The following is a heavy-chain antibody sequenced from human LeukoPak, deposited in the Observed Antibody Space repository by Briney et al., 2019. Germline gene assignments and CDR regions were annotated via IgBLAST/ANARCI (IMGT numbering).Heavy chain of an antibody. Sequence: GASVKVSCKASGYTFTSYAMNWVRQAPGQGLEWMGWINTNTGNPTYAQGFTGRFVFSLDTSVSTAYLQISSLKAEDTAVYYCARDLPDTAMVDYFDYWGQGTLVTVSS. CDR1: GYTFTSYA. J-gene: IGHJ4*02. CDR2: INTNTGNP. V-gene: IGHV7-4-1*02. D-gene: IGHD5-18*01. CDR3: ARDLPDTAMVDYFDY.